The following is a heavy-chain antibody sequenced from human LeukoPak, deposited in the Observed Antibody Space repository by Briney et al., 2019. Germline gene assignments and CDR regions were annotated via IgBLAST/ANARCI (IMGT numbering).Heavy chain of an antibody. CDR2: IYYSGST. D-gene: IGHD3-3*01. CDR1: GGSISSSSYY. J-gene: IGHJ6*03. Sequence: ASETLSLTCTVSGGSISSSSYYWGWIRQPPGRGLGWIGSIYYSGSTYYNPSLKSRVTISVDTSKNQLSLKLSSVTAADTAVYYCESSGFGTPYYYYYMDVWGKGTTVTVSS. CDR3: ESSGFGTPYYYYYMDV. V-gene: IGHV4-39*01.